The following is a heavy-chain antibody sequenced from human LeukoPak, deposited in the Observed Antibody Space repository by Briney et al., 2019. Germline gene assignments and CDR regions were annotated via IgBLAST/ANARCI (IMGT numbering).Heavy chain of an antibody. D-gene: IGHD3-10*01. Sequence: PGGSLRLSCAASGFTFSSYWMSWVRQAPGKGLEWVANIKQDGSEKYYVDSVKGRFTISRDNAKNSLYLQMNSLRAEDTAVYYCARVKRGFGLLWFGELLPDYWGQGTPVTVSS. CDR1: GFTFSSYW. J-gene: IGHJ4*02. CDR3: ARVKRGFGLLWFGELLPDY. CDR2: IKQDGSEK. V-gene: IGHV3-7*01.